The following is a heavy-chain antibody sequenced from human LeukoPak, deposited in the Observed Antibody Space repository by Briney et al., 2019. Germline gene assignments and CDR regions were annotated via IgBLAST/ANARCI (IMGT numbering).Heavy chain of an antibody. CDR3: AREARSMSSSSEDS. CDR2: IYTSGST. V-gene: IGHV4-61*02. J-gene: IGHJ4*02. Sequence: SQTLSLTCTVSGGSISTGSYYWNWIRQPAGKGLEWIGRIYTSGSTNYNPSLKSRVTLSVDTSKNQFSLKLNSVTAADTAVYYCAREARSMSSSSEDSWGQGTLVTVSS. D-gene: IGHD6-13*01. CDR1: GGSISTGSYY.